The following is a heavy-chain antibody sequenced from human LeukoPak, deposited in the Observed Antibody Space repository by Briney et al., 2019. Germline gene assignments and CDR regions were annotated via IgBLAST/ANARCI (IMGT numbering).Heavy chain of an antibody. D-gene: IGHD4-17*01. CDR1: GGSISSSNW. V-gene: IGHV4-4*02. Sequence: SGTLSLTCAVSGGSISSSNWWSWVRQPPGKGLEWIGEIYHSGGTNYNPSLKSRVTISVDKSKNQFSLKLSSVTAADTAVYYCARAFYGDYSNWFDPWGQGTLVTVSS. J-gene: IGHJ5*02. CDR2: IYHSGGT. CDR3: ARAFYGDYSNWFDP.